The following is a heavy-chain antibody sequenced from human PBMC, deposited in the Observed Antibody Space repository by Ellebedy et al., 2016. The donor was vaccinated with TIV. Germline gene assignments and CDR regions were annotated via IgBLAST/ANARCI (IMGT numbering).Heavy chain of an antibody. CDR2: IYYSGST. CDR1: GGSTSSSSYY. V-gene: IGHV4-39*07. Sequence: SETLSLXXTVSGGSTSSSSYYWGWIRQPPGKGLEWIGSIYYSGSTYYNPSLKSRVTISVDTSKNQFSLKLSSVTAADTAVYFCATTLRWLSFEYWGQGALVTVSS. J-gene: IGHJ4*02. D-gene: IGHD4-23*01. CDR3: ATTLRWLSFEY.